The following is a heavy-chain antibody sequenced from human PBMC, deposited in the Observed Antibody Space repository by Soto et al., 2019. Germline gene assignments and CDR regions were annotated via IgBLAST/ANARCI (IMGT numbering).Heavy chain of an antibody. CDR3: ARDKQLRLGVFDY. D-gene: IGHD3-16*01. CDR2: IIPIFGTA. V-gene: IGHV1-69*13. CDR1: GGTFSSYA. J-gene: IGHJ4*02. Sequence: SVKVSCKASGGTFSSYAISWVRQAPGQGLEWMGGIIPIFGTANYAQKFQGRVTITADESTSTAYMELSSLRSEDTAVYYCARDKQLRLGVFDYWGQGTLVTVSS.